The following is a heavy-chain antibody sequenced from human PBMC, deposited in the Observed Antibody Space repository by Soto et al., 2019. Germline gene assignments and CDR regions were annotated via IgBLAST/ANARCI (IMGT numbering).Heavy chain of an antibody. CDR1: GFTFSSYA. Sequence: LRLSCAASGFTFSSYAMHWVRQAPGKGLEWVAVISYDGSNKYYADSVKGRFTISRDNSKNTLYLQMNSLRAEDTAVYYCARVEDIVVVVAAISSWGQGTLVTVSS. CDR2: ISYDGSNK. D-gene: IGHD2-15*01. V-gene: IGHV3-30-3*01. J-gene: IGHJ5*02. CDR3: ARVEDIVVVVAAISS.